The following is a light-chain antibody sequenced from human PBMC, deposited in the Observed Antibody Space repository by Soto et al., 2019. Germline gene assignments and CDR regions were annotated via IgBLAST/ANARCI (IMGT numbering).Light chain of an antibody. V-gene: IGLV1-40*01. CDR3: QSYEKSLSGVV. CDR1: SSNIGAGYD. Sequence: QSVLTQPPSVSGAPGQRVTISCTGSSSNIGAGYDVHWYQQLPGTAPKLLIYGNSNRPSGVPDRFSGSKSGTSASLAITGLQDEDGAGCCCQSYEKSLSGVVFGGGTKLTVL. J-gene: IGLJ2*01. CDR2: GNS.